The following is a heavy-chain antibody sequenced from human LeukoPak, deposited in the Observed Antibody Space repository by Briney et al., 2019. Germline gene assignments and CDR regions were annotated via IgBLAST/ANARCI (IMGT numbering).Heavy chain of an antibody. CDR3: AKDPLSGYCSGGSCYSDAFDI. J-gene: IGHJ3*02. CDR1: GFTFTDYW. CDR2: IKRDGSEK. Sequence: GGSLRLSCAASGFTFTDYWMSWVRQAPGKGLEWVANIKRDGSEKYYVDSVKGRFTISRDNAKNSLYLQMNSLRAEDTAVYYCAKDPLSGYCSGGSCYSDAFDIWGQGTMVTVSS. D-gene: IGHD2-15*01. V-gene: IGHV3-7*03.